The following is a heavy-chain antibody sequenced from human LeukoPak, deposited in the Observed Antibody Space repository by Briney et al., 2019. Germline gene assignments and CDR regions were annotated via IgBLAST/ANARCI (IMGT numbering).Heavy chain of an antibody. CDR1: GFSFSSYA. Sequence: GGSLGLSCAASGFSFSSYAMTWVRQAPEKGLEWVSTITGSGSSTSYADSVKGRFSISRDNSRDTVFLQMNSLRAEDTAVYYCAKGRGGFGELLDDYWGQGTLVTVSS. J-gene: IGHJ4*02. CDR2: ITGSGSST. CDR3: AKGRGGFGELLDDY. V-gene: IGHV3-23*01. D-gene: IGHD3-10*01.